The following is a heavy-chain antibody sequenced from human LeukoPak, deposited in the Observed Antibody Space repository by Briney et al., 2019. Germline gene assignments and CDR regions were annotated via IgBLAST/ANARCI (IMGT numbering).Heavy chain of an antibody. Sequence: GASVKVSCKASGYTFTGYYTHWVRQAPGQGLEWMGWINPNSGGTNYAQKFQGRVTMTRDTSISTAYMELSRLRSDDTAVYYCARDGLIEIRNAFDIWGQGTMVTVSS. CDR1: GYTFTGYY. CDR3: ARDGLIEIRNAFDI. CDR2: INPNSGGT. J-gene: IGHJ3*02. D-gene: IGHD5-24*01. V-gene: IGHV1-2*02.